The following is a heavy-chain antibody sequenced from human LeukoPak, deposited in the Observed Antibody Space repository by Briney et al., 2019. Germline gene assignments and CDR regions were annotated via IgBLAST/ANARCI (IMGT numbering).Heavy chain of an antibody. V-gene: IGHV3-21*01. CDR3: AGGSLEWLLSGRTGFDY. Sequence: PGGSLRLSCEASGFTFSSYSMNWVRQAPGKGLEWVSSISSSSSYIYYADSVKGRFTISRDNAKNSLYLQMNSLRAEDTAVYYCAGGSLEWLLSGRTGFDYWGQETLVTVSS. D-gene: IGHD3-3*01. CDR1: GFTFSSYS. J-gene: IGHJ4*02. CDR2: ISSSSSYI.